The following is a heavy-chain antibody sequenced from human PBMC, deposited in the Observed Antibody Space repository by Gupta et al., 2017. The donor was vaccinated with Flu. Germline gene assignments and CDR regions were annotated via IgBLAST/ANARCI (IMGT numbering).Heavy chain of an antibody. Sequence: QVQLVQSGAEVKKPGSSVKVSCKASGGTFSSYTISWVRQAPGQGLEWMGRIIPILGIANYAQKFQGRVTSTADKSTSTAYMGLSSLRSEDTAVYYCARDLSAIFGVVTPNWFDPWGQGTLVTVSS. CDR2: IIPILGIA. V-gene: IGHV1-69*08. CDR1: GGTFSSYT. CDR3: ARDLSAIFGVVTPNWFDP. J-gene: IGHJ5*02. D-gene: IGHD3-3*01.